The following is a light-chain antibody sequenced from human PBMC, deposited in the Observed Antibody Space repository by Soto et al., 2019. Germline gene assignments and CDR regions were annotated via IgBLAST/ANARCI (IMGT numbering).Light chain of an antibody. CDR1: QSISSW. Sequence: DIQMTQSPSTLSAFVGDRVTITCRASQSISSWLAWYQQKPGKAPNLLIYDASSLESGAPSRFSGSGSGTEFTLTISSLQPDDFATYYCQQYKSYSWTFGQGTKVELK. J-gene: IGKJ1*01. V-gene: IGKV1-5*01. CDR2: DAS. CDR3: QQYKSYSWT.